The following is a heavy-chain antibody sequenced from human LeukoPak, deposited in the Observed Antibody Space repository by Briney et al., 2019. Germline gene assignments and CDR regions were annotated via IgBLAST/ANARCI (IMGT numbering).Heavy chain of an antibody. CDR2: IYYSGST. CDR3: ARSSPRRGNYFDY. J-gene: IGHJ4*02. Sequence: PSETLSLTCTVSGGSISSYYWSWIRQPPGKGLEWIGYIYYSGSTNYNPSLKSRVTVSVDTSKNQFSLKLSSVTAADTAVYYCARSSPRRGNYFDYWGQGTLVTVSS. CDR1: GGSISSYY. V-gene: IGHV4-59*01. D-gene: IGHD3-10*01.